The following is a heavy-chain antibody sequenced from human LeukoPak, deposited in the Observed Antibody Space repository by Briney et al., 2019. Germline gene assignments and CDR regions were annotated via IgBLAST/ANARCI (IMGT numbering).Heavy chain of an antibody. V-gene: IGHV3-74*01. J-gene: IGHJ4*02. CDR3: ARGPLDFDY. D-gene: IGHD3-3*02. CDR2: INSDGSST. CDR1: GFTFSSYW. Sequence: GGSLRLSCAASGFTFSSYWMNWVRQAPGKGLVWVSRINSDGSSTDYADSVKGRFTISRDNAKNTVYLQLNNLRAEDTAVYYCARGPLDFDYWGQGTLVTVSS.